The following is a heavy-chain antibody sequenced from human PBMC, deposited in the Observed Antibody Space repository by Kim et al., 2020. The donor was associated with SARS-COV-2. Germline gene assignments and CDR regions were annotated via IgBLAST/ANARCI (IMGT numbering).Heavy chain of an antibody. D-gene: IGHD3-10*01. Sequence: GGSLRLSCTASGFTFGDYAMSWFRQAPGKGLEWVGFIRSKAYGGTTEYAASVKGRFTISRDDSKSIAYLQMNSLKTEDTAVYYCTRLIWGSYYLSPFDYWGQGTLVTVSS. CDR3: TRLIWGSYYLSPFDY. V-gene: IGHV3-49*03. J-gene: IGHJ4*02. CDR2: IRSKAYGGTT. CDR1: GFTFGDYA.